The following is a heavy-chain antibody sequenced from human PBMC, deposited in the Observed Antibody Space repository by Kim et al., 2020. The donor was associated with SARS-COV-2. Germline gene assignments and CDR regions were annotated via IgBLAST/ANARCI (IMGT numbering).Heavy chain of an antibody. Sequence: GGSLRLSCAASGFAFSSFNMNWVRQAPGKGLEWVSSISTSGYSFYADSVKGRFTISRDNAQNLLYLQMNSLRAEDTAIYYCAGEDCIGSTCYYWGQGALVTVPS. CDR3: AGEDCIGSTCYY. V-gene: IGHV3-21*01. CDR2: ISTSGYS. CDR1: GFAFSSFN. J-gene: IGHJ4*02. D-gene: IGHD2-15*01.